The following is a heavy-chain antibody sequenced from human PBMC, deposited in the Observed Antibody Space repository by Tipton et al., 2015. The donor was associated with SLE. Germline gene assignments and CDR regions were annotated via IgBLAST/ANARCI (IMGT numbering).Heavy chain of an antibody. V-gene: IGHV4-34*09. CDR3: ARVGVVPIFDY. J-gene: IGHJ4*02. CDR2: INHSGST. Sequence: LRLSCTVSGGSISSHYWSWIRQPPGKGLEWIGEINHSGSTNYNPSLKSRVTISVDTSKNQFSLKLSSVTAADTAVYYCARVGVVPIFDYWGQGTLVTVSS. D-gene: IGHD3-10*01. CDR1: GGSISSHY.